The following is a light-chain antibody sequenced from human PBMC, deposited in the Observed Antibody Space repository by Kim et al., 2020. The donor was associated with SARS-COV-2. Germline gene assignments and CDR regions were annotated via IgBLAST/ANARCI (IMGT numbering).Light chain of an antibody. CDR3: QAWDTSAVV. J-gene: IGLJ2*01. CDR2: QDS. Sequence: SYELTQPPSVSVSPGQTASITCSGGILGGKYASWYQQKPGQSSVLVIYQDSKRPAGIPERLSASNSGNTATLTISGTQAMDEADYYCQAWDTSAVVFGGG. CDR1: ILGGKY. V-gene: IGLV3-1*01.